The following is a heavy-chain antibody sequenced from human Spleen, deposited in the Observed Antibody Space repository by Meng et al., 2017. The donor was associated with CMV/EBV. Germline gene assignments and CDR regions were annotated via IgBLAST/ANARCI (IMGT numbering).Heavy chain of an antibody. V-gene: IGHV1-2*02. J-gene: IGHJ6*02. CDR3: AGERYLVPAASPDYYYYGMDV. D-gene: IGHD2-2*01. CDR1: GYTFIGYY. CDR2: INPETGDS. Sequence: ASVKVSCKASGYTFIGYYMHWVRQAPGQGLEWMGWINPETGDSNYAQKFQGRVTMTRDTFITTAYMEVSRLRSDDTAVYYCAGERYLVPAASPDYYYYGMDVWGHGTTVTVSS.